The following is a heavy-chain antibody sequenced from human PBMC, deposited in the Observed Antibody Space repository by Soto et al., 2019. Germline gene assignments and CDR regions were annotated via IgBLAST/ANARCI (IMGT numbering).Heavy chain of an antibody. CDR3: ARGHLGARRYDILTGYYFAPVDY. Sequence: GGSLRLSCAASGFTFSSYSMNWVRQAPGKGLEWVAYISSSSSTINYADSVKGRFTISRDNAKNSLYLQMNSLRDEDTAVYYCARGHLGARRYDILTGYYFAPVDYWGQGTLVTVSS. CDR2: ISSSSSTI. J-gene: IGHJ4*02. V-gene: IGHV3-48*02. CDR1: GFTFSSYS. D-gene: IGHD3-9*01.